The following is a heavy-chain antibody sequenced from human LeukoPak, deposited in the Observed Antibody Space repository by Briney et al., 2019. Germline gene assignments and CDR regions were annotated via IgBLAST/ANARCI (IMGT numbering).Heavy chain of an antibody. CDR3: ARDGNIVVVPAATYYYYYGMDV. V-gene: IGHV1-18*01. D-gene: IGHD2-2*01. J-gene: IGHJ6*02. Sequence: ASVKVSCKASGYTFTSYGINWVRQAPGQGLEWMGWISAYNGNTNYAQKLQGRVTMTTDTSTSTAYMELRGLRSDDTAVYYCARDGNIVVVPAATYYYYYGMDVWGQGTTVTVSS. CDR1: GYTFTSYG. CDR2: ISAYNGNT.